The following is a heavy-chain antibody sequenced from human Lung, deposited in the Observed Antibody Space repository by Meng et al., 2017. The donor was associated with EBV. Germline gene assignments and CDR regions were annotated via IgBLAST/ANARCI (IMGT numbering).Heavy chain of an antibody. J-gene: IGHJ4*02. CDR2: TYYRSKWFN. V-gene: IGHV6-1*01. CDR3: ARRLQIDGFDY. CDR1: GDSVSSNSAT. D-gene: IGHD5-18*01. Sequence: QVQLQQSGPGLVKPSQTPSLTCAISGDSVSSNSATWDWIRHSPSRGLEWLGRTYYRSKWFNHYAESVKSRITVNPDTSKNQFSLQLNSVTPEDTAVYYCARRLQIDGFDYWGQGTMVTVSA.